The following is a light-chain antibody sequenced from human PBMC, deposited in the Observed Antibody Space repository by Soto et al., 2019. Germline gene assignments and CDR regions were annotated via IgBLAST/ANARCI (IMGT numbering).Light chain of an antibody. CDR2: STN. V-gene: IGLV7-43*01. CDR3: LLYYGGQLGV. Sequence: QTVVTQEPSLTVSPGGTVTLTCATSTGAVTSGYYPNWFQQKPGQAPRALIYSTNNKYSWTPARFSGSLLGGKAALTLSGGQPEEEADYYCLLYYGGQLGVFGGGTKLTVL. J-gene: IGLJ2*01. CDR1: TGAVTSGYY.